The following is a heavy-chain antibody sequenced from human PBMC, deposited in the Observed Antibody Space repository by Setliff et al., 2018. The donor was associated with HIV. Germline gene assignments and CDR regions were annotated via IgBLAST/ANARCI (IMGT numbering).Heavy chain of an antibody. Sequence: SETLSLTCNVSGGSISGYYWSWIRQPAGKGLEWVGRIYASGNTNYNPSLKSRVTISVDTSKNLFSLKLSFVPAADTAVYYCAREWGSGWYFFRIDYWGQGTLVTVSS. D-gene: IGHD6-19*01. V-gene: IGHV4-4*07. J-gene: IGHJ4*02. CDR1: GGSISGYY. CDR2: IYASGNT. CDR3: AREWGSGWYFFRIDY.